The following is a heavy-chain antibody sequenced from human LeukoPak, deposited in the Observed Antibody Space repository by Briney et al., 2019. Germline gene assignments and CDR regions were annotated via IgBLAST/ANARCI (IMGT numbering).Heavy chain of an antibody. Sequence: GGSLRLSCAASGFTFSSYGMSWVRQAPGKGLEWVSAISGSGGSTYYADSVKGRFTISRDNSKNTLYLQMNSLRAEDTAVYYCAKGSLWFGEFPIWGQGTLVTVSS. CDR2: ISGSGGST. J-gene: IGHJ4*02. V-gene: IGHV3-23*01. D-gene: IGHD3-10*01. CDR3: AKGSLWFGEFPI. CDR1: GFTFSSYG.